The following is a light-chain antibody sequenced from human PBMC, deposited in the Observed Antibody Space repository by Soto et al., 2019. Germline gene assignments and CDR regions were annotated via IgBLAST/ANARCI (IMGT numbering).Light chain of an antibody. CDR2: DAS. CDR3: QQRSSWPT. V-gene: IGKV3-11*01. J-gene: IGKJ4*01. CDR1: QSVSSY. Sequence: EIVLTQSPATLSLSPGERSTLSFMASQSVSSYLAWYQQKPGQAPRLLVYDASNRATGIPARFSGSGSGTDFTLTISSLEPEDFAVYYCQQRSSWPTFGGGTKVDNK.